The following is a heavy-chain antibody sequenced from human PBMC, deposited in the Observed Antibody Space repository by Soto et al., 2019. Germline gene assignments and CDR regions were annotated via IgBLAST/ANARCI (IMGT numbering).Heavy chain of an antibody. Sequence: QVQLVQSGAEVKKPGASVKVSCKASGYTFTSYYMHWVRQAPGQGLEWMGIINPSGGSTSYAQKFQGRVTMTRDTSTSTVYMELSSRRSEETAVYYCARVPDYGDFPYYYYGMDVWGQGTTVTVSS. J-gene: IGHJ6*02. V-gene: IGHV1-46*01. CDR2: INPSGGST. D-gene: IGHD4-17*01. CDR1: GYTFTSYY. CDR3: ARVPDYGDFPYYYYGMDV.